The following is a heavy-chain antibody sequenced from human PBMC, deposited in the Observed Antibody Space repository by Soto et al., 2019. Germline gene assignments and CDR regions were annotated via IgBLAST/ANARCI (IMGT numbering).Heavy chain of an antibody. J-gene: IGHJ4*02. D-gene: IGHD1-26*01. CDR2: IYYSGNT. CDR1: GGSISSYY. CDR3: ARGATNFEY. V-gene: IGHV4-59*01. Sequence: SETLSLTCTVSGGSISSYYWSWIRQPPGKGLEWIRYIYYSGNTNYNPSLKSRVTISVDTSKKQFSLKLTSVTAADTAVYYCARGATNFEYWGQGTLVTVSS.